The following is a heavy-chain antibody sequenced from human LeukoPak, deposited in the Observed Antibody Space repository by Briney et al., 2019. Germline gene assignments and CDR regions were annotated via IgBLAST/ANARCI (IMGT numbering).Heavy chain of an antibody. V-gene: IGHV4-38-2*02. Sequence: SETLSLTCTVSGYSISSGYYWGWIRQPPGKGLEGIGSIYHSGSTYYNPSLKSRVTISVDTSKYQFSLKLSSVTAADTAVYYCARAPTSQVFFDYWGQGTLVTVSS. D-gene: IGHD2-8*01. J-gene: IGHJ4*02. CDR3: ARAPTSQVFFDY. CDR1: GYSISSGYY. CDR2: IYHSGST.